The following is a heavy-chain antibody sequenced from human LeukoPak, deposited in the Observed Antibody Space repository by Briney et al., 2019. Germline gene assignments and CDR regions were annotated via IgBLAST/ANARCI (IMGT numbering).Heavy chain of an antibody. Sequence: GGSLRLSCAASGFTFSTYTLSWVRQAPGKGLEWVSAVNGGGSTWYAGSVKGRFTISRDNSKNTLYLQMNSLRAEDTAIYYCAKERQAGDYFTSDYWGLGTLVTVSS. D-gene: IGHD4-17*01. J-gene: IGHJ4*02. CDR2: VNGGGST. V-gene: IGHV3-23*01. CDR3: AKERQAGDYFTSDY. CDR1: GFTFSTYT.